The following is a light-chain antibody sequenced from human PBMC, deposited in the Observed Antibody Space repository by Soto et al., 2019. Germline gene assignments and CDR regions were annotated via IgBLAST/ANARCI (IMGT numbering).Light chain of an antibody. V-gene: IGKV3-20*01. CDR2: VAS. CDR3: QQFGPRT. CDR1: QSISHNF. Sequence: EVVLTQSPGTLSLSPGEIATLSCRASQSISHNFLAWYHQKAGQAPRLLIYVASNRATGIQDRFTGNGSGTVFTLTISRLEPEDFAVYHCQQFGPRTFGQGTRV. J-gene: IGKJ1*01.